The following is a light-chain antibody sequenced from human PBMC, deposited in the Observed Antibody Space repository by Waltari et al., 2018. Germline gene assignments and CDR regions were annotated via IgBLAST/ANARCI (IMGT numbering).Light chain of an antibody. Sequence: QSVLTQPPSASGTPGQRVTISCSGSSSNIGGNTVNWYQQLPGTAPKLLIHTNNQRPSGVPDRFSGSMSGTSASLAISGLQSDDEAEYYCVSWDDSLNGPVFGGGTKLTVL. CDR2: TNN. CDR3: VSWDDSLNGPV. CDR1: SSNIGGNT. V-gene: IGLV1-44*01. J-gene: IGLJ2*01.